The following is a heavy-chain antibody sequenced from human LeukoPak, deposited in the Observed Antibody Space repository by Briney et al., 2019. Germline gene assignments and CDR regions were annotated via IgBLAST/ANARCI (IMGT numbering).Heavy chain of an antibody. V-gene: IGHV6-1*01. D-gene: IGHD4-17*01. CDR1: GDSVSSNSTT. CDR3: ARGPLRYFDY. Sequence: SQTLSLTCALSGDSVSSNSTTWNWIRQSPSRGLEWLGRTYYRSKLYFDYAVAVKSRITIKPDTSKNQFSLQLNSVTPEDTAVYYCARGPLRYFDYWGQGSLVTVSS. CDR2: TYYRSKLYF. J-gene: IGHJ4*02.